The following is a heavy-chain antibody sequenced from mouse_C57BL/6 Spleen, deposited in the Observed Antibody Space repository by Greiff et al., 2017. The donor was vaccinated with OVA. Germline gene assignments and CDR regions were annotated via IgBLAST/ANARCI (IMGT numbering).Heavy chain of an antibody. V-gene: IGHV1-54*01. CDR1: GYAFTNYL. J-gene: IGHJ4*01. CDR2: IYPGSGGT. Sequence: VQLQQSGAELVRPGTSVKVSCKASGYAFTNYLIEWVKQRPGQGLEWIGVIYPGSGGTNYNEKFKGKATLTADKSSSTAYMLLSSLTSEDSAVYICARFTSDYYAMDYWGQGTSVTVSS. D-gene: IGHD1-1*01. CDR3: ARFTSDYYAMDY.